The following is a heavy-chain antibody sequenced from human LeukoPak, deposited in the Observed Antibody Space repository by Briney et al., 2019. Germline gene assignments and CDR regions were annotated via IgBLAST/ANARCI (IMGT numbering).Heavy chain of an antibody. J-gene: IGHJ3*02. CDR3: AKEGGYSYGFGIGDDALDI. CDR1: GFTFSSYG. CDR2: IQYDGNNK. V-gene: IGHV3-30*02. D-gene: IGHD5-18*01. Sequence: GGSLRLSCAASGFTFSSYGMHWVRQAPGKGLEGVTSIQYDGNNKYYADSVKGRFSISRYNPNNTLFLQMNSLRAEDTAVYYCAKEGGYSYGFGIGDDALDIWGQGTMVTVSS.